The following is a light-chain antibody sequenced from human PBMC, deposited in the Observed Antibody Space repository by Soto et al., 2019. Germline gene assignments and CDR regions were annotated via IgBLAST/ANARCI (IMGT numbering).Light chain of an antibody. CDR3: QQYHNWLMYT. CDR2: GAS. J-gene: IGKJ2*01. V-gene: IGKV3-15*01. CDR1: QSVSSD. Sequence: EIVMTQSPVTLSVSPGERATLSCRASQSVSSDLASYQQKPGQAPRLLIYGASTRATGIPARFSGSGSGTEFTLTISSLQSEDFAVYYCQQYHNWLMYTFGQGTKLEI.